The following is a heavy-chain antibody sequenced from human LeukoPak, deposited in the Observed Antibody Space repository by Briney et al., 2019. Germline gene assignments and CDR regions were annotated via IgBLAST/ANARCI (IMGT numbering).Heavy chain of an antibody. Sequence: SETLSLTCAVYGGSFSGYYWSWIRQPPGKGLEWIGEINHSGSTNYSPSLKSRVTISVDTSKNQFSLKLSSVTAADTAVYYCARRRYFDWLSPFDYWGQGTPVTVSS. CDR2: INHSGST. CDR3: ARRRYFDWLSPFDY. CDR1: GGSFSGYY. J-gene: IGHJ4*02. D-gene: IGHD3-9*01. V-gene: IGHV4-34*01.